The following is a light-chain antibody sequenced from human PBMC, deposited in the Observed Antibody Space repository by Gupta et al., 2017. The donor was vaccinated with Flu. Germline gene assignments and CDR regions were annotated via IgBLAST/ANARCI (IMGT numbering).Light chain of an antibody. CDR1: SSDVGGYNY. CDR3: SSYAGSYFFYV. CDR2: EVS. V-gene: IGLV2-8*01. Sequence: SSDVGGYNYVSWYQQHPGKAPKLMIYEVSERPSGVPDRFSGSKSGNTASLTVSGLQAEDEADYYCSSYAGSYFFYVFGTGTKVTVL. J-gene: IGLJ1*01.